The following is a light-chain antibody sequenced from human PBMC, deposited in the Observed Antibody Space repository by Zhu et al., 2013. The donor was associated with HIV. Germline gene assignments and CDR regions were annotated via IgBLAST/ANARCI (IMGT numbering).Light chain of an antibody. V-gene: IGKV3D-15*01. J-gene: IGKJ4*01. CDR1: QSISRD. Sequence: EILMTQSPATLSVSPGERATLSCRASQSISRDLVWYQHKPGQAPRLLIYAASARASGIPPRFSGSGSGTDFTLTISSLQAEDVAVYYCQQYYSTPRTFGGGTNVEIK. CDR2: AAS. CDR3: QQYYSTPRT.